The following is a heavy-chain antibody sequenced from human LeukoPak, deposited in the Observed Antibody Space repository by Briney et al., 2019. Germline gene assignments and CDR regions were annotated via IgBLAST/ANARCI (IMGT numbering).Heavy chain of an antibody. D-gene: IGHD6-19*01. Sequence: PSETLSLTCTVSGGSVSSSSYYWGWIRQPPGKGLEWIGSIYYSGSTYYNPSLKSRVTISVDTSKNQFSPKPSSVTAADTAVYYCARSGGSSGWYFYFDYWGQGTLVTVSS. CDR3: ARSGGSSGWYFYFDY. CDR2: IYYSGST. J-gene: IGHJ4*02. CDR1: GGSVSSSSYY. V-gene: IGHV4-39*07.